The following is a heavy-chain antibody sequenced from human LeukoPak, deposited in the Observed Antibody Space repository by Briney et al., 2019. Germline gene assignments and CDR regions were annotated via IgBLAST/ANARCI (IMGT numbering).Heavy chain of an antibody. CDR1: GFTFSSYW. CDR2: IKQDGSEK. J-gene: IGHJ4*02. CDR3: ARGAEWLVPDY. D-gene: IGHD6-19*01. Sequence: GGSLRLSCAASGFTFSSYWMTWVRQAPGKGLECVASIKQDGSEKYYVDSVKGRFTISRDNSKNTLYLQMNSLRAEDTAVYYCARGAEWLVPDYWGQGTLVTVSS. V-gene: IGHV3-7*01.